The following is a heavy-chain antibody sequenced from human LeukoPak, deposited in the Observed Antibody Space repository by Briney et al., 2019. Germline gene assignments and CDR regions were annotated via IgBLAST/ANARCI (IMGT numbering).Heavy chain of an antibody. CDR3: ARGSDYGDY. D-gene: IGHD3-3*01. V-gene: IGHV4-59*01. J-gene: IGHJ4*02. CDR1: RASISIYY. Sequence: KPSETLSLTCTVSRASISIYYWSWIRQPPGKGLEWIGYIYYSGGTNYNPSLKGRVTMSVDTSKNQFSLRLSSVTAADTAVYYCARGSDYGDYWGQGTLVTVAS. CDR2: IYYSGGT.